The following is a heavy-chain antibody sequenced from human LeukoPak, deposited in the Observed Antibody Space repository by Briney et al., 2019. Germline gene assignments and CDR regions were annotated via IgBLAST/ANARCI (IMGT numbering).Heavy chain of an antibody. D-gene: IGHD3-22*01. CDR2: MNSDGSTT. V-gene: IGHV3-74*01. CDR1: GFTFSNYW. J-gene: IGHJ4*02. Sequence: GGSLRLSCAASGFTFSNYWMHWVRQAPGKGLVWVSRMNSDGSTTAYADSVKGRFTISRDNAKNTLYLQMNSLRAEDTAVYYCARGYYDNSGYYFPFDFWGQGTLVTVSS. CDR3: ARGYYDNSGYYFPFDF.